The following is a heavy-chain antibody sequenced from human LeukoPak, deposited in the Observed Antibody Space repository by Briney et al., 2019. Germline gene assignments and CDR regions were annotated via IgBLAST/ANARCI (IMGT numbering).Heavy chain of an antibody. Sequence: NSSETLSLTCTVYGASIGSYYWSWIRQPPGKGLGWIGYIYYSGSTNYNPSLKSRVTISVDTSKNQFSLKLSSVTAADTAVYYCARERVTALNWFDPWGQGTLVTVSS. D-gene: IGHD2-21*02. CDR2: IYYSGST. CDR1: GASIGSYY. CDR3: ARERVTALNWFDP. J-gene: IGHJ5*02. V-gene: IGHV4-59*01.